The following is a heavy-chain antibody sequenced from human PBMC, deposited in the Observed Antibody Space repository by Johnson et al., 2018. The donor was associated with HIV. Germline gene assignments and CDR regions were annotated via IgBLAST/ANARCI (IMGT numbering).Heavy chain of an antibody. CDR2: IKQDGSEK. CDR1: GFRFDDYG. Sequence: VQLVESGGGLVQPGGSLRLSCTVAGFRFDDYGMSWVRQAPGKGLEWVANIKQDGSEKYYVDSVKGRFTISRDNAKNSLYLQMNSLRAEETAVYYCARAGKTVTFDIWGQGTMVTVSS. D-gene: IGHD1-14*01. J-gene: IGHJ3*02. V-gene: IGHV3-7*01. CDR3: ARAGKTVTFDI.